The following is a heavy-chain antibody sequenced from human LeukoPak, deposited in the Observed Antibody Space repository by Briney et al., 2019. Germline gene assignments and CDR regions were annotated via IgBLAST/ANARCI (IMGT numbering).Heavy chain of an antibody. CDR2: INPNSGDA. V-gene: IGHV1-2*02. Sequence: ASVKVSCKASGYTFSAYYIHWVRQAPGQGLEWMGWINPNSGDANYAQQFQGRVTMTRDTSISTAYMELYTLSSDDTAIYYCVRAKYDFWTGYPHYYYYMDLWAKGTTVTVSS. CDR3: VRAKYDFWTGYPHYYYYMDL. J-gene: IGHJ6*03. CDR1: GYTFSAYY. D-gene: IGHD3-3*01.